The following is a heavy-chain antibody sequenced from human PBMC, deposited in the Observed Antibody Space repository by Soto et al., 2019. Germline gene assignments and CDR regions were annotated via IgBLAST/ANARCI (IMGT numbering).Heavy chain of an antibody. CDR2: IYRGGST. CDR3: ARDSFLDYADSSGYSFDY. J-gene: IGHJ4*02. Sequence: GGSLRLSCAASGFTVSSNYMAWVRQAPGKGLEWVSVIYRGGSTYYADSVKGRFTISRDKSKNTLYLQMNSLRAEDTAMYYCARDSFLDYADSSGYSFDYWGQGTLVTVSS. V-gene: IGHV3-66*01. CDR1: GFTVSSNY. D-gene: IGHD3-22*01.